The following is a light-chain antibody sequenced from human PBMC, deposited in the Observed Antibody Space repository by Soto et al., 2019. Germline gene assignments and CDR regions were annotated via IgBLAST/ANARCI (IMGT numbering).Light chain of an antibody. CDR2: DAS. CDR3: QQYDNLPLT. CDR1: HDITKY. V-gene: IGKV1-33*01. Sequence: DIQMTHSPSSLAASVGDLVTITCQASHDITKYLNWYQQKPGIAPNVLISDASNLETGVPPRFSGSGSGTEFTLTISGLQPEDFATYYCQQYDNLPLTFGPGTQVEMK. J-gene: IGKJ3*01.